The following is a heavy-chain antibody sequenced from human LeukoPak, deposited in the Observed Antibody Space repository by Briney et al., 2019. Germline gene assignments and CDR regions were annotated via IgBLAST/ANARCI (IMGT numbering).Heavy chain of an antibody. V-gene: IGHV3-30-3*01. CDR1: GFTFSSYA. CDR2: ISYDGSNK. D-gene: IGHD5-18*01. CDR3: ARDLGITAMGQYYYYGMDV. J-gene: IGHJ6*02. Sequence: GGSLRLSCAASGFTFSSYAKHWVRQAPGKGLEWVAVISYDGSNKYYADSVKGRFTISRDNSKNTLYLQMNSLRAEDTAVYYCARDLGITAMGQYYYYGMDVWGQGTTVTVSS.